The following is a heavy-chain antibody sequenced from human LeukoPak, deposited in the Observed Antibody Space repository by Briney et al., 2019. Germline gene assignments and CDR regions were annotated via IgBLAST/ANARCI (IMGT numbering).Heavy chain of an antibody. Sequence: SVKVSCKASGYTFTGYYMHWVRQAPGQGLEWMGRIIPILGIANYAQKFQGRVTITADKSTSTAYMELSSLRSEDTAVYYCAREAYCGGDCYSNFQHWGQGTLVTVSS. CDR1: GYTFTGYY. CDR2: IIPILGIA. CDR3: AREAYCGGDCYSNFQH. V-gene: IGHV1-69*04. J-gene: IGHJ1*01. D-gene: IGHD2-21*02.